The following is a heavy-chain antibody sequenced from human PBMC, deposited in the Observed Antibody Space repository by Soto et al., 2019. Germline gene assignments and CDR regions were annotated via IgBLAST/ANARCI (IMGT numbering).Heavy chain of an antibody. CDR2: IYYSGST. V-gene: IGHV4-39*01. CDR3: ASNSYRT. Sequence: KPSETLSLTCTVSGASISGSSYYWGWIRQPPGKGLEWIGSIYYSGSTYYSPSLKSRVTVSVDTSKRQFSLKLSSVTAADTAVYYCASNSYRTWGQGILVTVSS. CDR1: GASISGSSYY. J-gene: IGHJ1*01. D-gene: IGHD3-16*02.